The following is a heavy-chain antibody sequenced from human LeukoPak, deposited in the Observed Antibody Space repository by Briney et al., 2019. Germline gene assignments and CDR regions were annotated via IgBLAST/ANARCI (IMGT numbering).Heavy chain of an antibody. CDR3: AKGRVVVVAATLDY. CDR1: GFTFSSYG. V-gene: IGHV3-30*18. CDR2: ISYDGSNK. Sequence: PGRSLRLSCAASGFTFSSYGMHWVRQAPGKGLEWVAVISYDGSNKYYADSVKGRFTISRDNSKNTLYLQMNSLRAEDTAVYYCAKGRVVVVAATLDYWGQGTLVTVSS. J-gene: IGHJ4*02. D-gene: IGHD2-15*01.